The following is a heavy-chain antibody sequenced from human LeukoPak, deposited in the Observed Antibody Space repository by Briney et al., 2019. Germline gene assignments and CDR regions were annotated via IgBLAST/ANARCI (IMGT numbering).Heavy chain of an antibody. D-gene: IGHD6-6*01. Sequence: GGSLRLSCAASGFTSSSYSMNWVRQAPGKGLEWVSSISSSSSYIYYADSVKGRFTISRDNAKNSLYLQMNSLRAEDTAVYYCARDLVSPFAHYYYGMDVWGQGTTVTVSS. CDR3: ARDLVSPFAHYYYGMDV. CDR2: ISSSSSYI. CDR1: GFTSSSYS. J-gene: IGHJ6*02. V-gene: IGHV3-21*01.